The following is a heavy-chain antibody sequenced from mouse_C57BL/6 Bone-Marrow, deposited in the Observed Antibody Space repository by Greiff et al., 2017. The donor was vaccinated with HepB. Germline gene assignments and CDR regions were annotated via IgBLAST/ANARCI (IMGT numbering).Heavy chain of an antibody. CDR1: GYTFTSYW. J-gene: IGHJ3*01. CDR3: ARVSSGYTFAY. V-gene: IGHV1-50*01. Sequence: QVQLQQPGAELVKPGASVKLSCKASGYTFTSYWMQWVKQRPGQGLEWIGEIDPSDSYTNYNQKFKGKATLTVDTSSSTAYMQLSSLTSEDSAVYYCARVSSGYTFAYWGQGTLVTFSA. CDR2: IDPSDSYT. D-gene: IGHD3-2*02.